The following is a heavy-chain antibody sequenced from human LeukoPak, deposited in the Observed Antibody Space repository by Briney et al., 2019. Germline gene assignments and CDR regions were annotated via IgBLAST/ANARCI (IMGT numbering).Heavy chain of an antibody. CDR2: IKQDGSEK. V-gene: IGHV3-7*03. D-gene: IGHD4-17*01. CDR1: GFTFISYW. Sequence: AGGSLRLSCAASGFTFISYWMSWVRQAPGKGLEWVANIKQDGSEKYYVDSVKGRFTISRDNAKNSLYLQMNSLRAEDTAVYYCAKDQETTVTTGWFDPWGQGTLVTVSS. J-gene: IGHJ5*02. CDR3: AKDQETTVTTGWFDP.